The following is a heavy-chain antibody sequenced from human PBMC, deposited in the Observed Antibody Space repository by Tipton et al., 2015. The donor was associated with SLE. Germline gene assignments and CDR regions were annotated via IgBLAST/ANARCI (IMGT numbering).Heavy chain of an antibody. Sequence: QSGAEVKKPGAAVKVSCKASGHSFTSYAISWVRQAPGQGLEWMGWISTYNAKTNYPQKLQGRVTMTTDTSTSTVYMELTSLRSDDTAVYYCARETRGSADYFDYWGQGTLVTVSS. V-gene: IGHV1-18*01. CDR3: ARETRGSADYFDY. D-gene: IGHD6-25*01. CDR1: GHSFTSYA. J-gene: IGHJ4*02. CDR2: ISTYNAKT.